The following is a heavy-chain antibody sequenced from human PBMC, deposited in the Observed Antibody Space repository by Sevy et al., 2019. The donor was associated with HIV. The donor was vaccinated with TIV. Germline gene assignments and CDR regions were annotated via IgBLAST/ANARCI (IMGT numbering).Heavy chain of an antibody. D-gene: IGHD3-10*01. J-gene: IGHJ4*02. CDR1: GYTFTSHG. CDR2: ISTYNDDT. Sequence: ASVKVSCKASGYTFTSHGISWVRQAPGQGLEWVGWISTYNDDTKYAQKVQGRVTMTTDTSTTTVFMELGSLGSDDTAIYYCARDLPPLDYYGSGSYYTSDYWGQGTLVTVSS. V-gene: IGHV1-18*01. CDR3: ARDLPPLDYYGSGSYYTSDY.